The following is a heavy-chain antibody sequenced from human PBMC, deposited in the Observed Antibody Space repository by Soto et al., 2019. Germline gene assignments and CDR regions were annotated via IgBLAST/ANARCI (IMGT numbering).Heavy chain of an antibody. J-gene: IGHJ4*02. CDR1: GFTFSRYA. V-gene: IGHV3-30*14. Sequence: QVQLVESGGGVVQPGRSLRLSCAASGFTFSRYAMHWVRQAPGTGLEWVAVISYDGRNKYYADSVKGRFTISRDNSKNTLYLQMNSLRAEDTAVYDCASGGYYYYDSSGYFDYWGQGTLVTVSS. D-gene: IGHD3-22*01. CDR2: ISYDGRNK. CDR3: ASGGYYYYDSSGYFDY.